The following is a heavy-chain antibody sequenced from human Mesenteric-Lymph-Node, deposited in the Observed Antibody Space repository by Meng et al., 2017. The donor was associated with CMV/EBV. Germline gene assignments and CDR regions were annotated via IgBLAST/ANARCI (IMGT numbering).Heavy chain of an antibody. CDR1: GFTFSGSA. Sequence: KLSCAASGFTFSGSARHWVRQASGKGLEWVGRIRSKANSYATAYAASVKGRFTISRDDSKNTAYLQMNSLKTEDTAVYYCTRPGQGYWGQGTLVTVSS. CDR3: TRPGQGY. D-gene: IGHD1-1*01. CDR2: IRSKANSYAT. V-gene: IGHV3-73*01. J-gene: IGHJ4*02.